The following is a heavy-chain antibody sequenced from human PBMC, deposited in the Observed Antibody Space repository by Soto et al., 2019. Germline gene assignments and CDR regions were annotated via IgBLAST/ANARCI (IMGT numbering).Heavy chain of an antibody. D-gene: IGHD3-9*01. CDR2: IDNSGDSI. CDR3: ARTAYYHILTGYYPFDY. J-gene: IGHJ4*02. V-gene: IGHV3-48*03. CDR1: GFTFSSYQ. Sequence: GGSLRLSCAASGFTFSSYQMNWVRHVPGKGLEWIAYIDNSGDSIFYADSVKGRFTISRDNAKNSLHLQINSLRAEDTAVYYCARTAYYHILTGYYPFDYWGLGTLVTVPQ.